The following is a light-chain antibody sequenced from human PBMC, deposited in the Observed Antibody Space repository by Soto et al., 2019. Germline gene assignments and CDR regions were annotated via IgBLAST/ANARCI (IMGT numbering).Light chain of an antibody. J-gene: IGKJ3*01. CDR1: QSVSSN. CDR2: GAS. Sequence: EIVLTQSPATLSVPPGERATLSCRASQSVSSNLAWYQQKPGQAPRLLIYGASTRATGIPARFSGSGSGTEFTLTISSLQSGDFAVYYCQQYGNSPFSFGPGTKVDIK. V-gene: IGKV3-15*01. CDR3: QQYGNSPFS.